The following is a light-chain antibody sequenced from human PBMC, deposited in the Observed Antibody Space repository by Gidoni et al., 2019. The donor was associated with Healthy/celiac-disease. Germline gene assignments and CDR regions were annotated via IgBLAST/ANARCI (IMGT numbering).Light chain of an antibody. CDR3: QQYNSYSPT. CDR2: DAS. Sequence: DIQMPQPPSTLSASVGDRVTITCRASQSISSWLAWYQQKPGKAPKLLIYDASSLESGVPSRFSGSGSGTEFTLTISSLQPDDFATYYCQQYNSYSPTFGQGTKVEIK. J-gene: IGKJ1*01. CDR1: QSISSW. V-gene: IGKV1-5*01.